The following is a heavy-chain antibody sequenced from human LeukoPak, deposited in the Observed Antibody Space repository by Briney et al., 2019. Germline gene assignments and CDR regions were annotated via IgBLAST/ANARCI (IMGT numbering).Heavy chain of an antibody. CDR2: IYTSGST. Sequence: SQTLSLTCTVSGGSISSGSYYWSWIRQPAGKELEWIGRIYTSGSTNYNPSLKSRVTISVDTSKNQFSLKLSSVTAADTAVYYCARAIVVTNWFDPWGQGTLVTVSS. CDR3: ARAIVVTNWFDP. J-gene: IGHJ5*02. CDR1: GGSISSGSYY. V-gene: IGHV4-61*02. D-gene: IGHD5-12*01.